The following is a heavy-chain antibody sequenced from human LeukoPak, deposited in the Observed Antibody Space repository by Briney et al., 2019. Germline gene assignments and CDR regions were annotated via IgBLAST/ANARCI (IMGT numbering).Heavy chain of an antibody. V-gene: IGHV3-23*01. CDR1: GFTFTNYV. D-gene: IGHD3-10*01. CDR2: ISVSGADT. CDR3: AKDPHPMVRGVRTRSNWFNP. J-gene: IGHJ5*02. Sequence: GGSLRLSCAASGFTFTNYVMTWVRQAPGKGLEWVSGISVSGADTYYADSVKGRFTISRDNSKNTVSLRMNSLRAEDTAVYYCAKDPHPMVRGVRTRSNWFNPWGQGTLVTVSS.